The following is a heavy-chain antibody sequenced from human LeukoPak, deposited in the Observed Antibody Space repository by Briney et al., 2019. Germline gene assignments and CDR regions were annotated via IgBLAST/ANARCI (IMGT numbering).Heavy chain of an antibody. V-gene: IGHV3-53*01. CDR1: GFTVSSNY. CDR3: ARDQGSVYYDSSGYPYYYYYMDV. Sequence: GGSLRLSCAASGFTVSSNYMSWVRKAPGKGLEWVSVFYRGGSTYSADSVKGRFTISRDNSKNTLYLQMNSLRAEDTAVYYCARDQGSVYYDSSGYPYYYYYMDVWGKGTTVTVSS. CDR2: FYRGGST. J-gene: IGHJ6*03. D-gene: IGHD3-22*01.